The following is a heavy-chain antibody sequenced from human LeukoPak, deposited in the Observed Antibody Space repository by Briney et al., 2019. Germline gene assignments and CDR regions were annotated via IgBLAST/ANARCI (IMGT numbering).Heavy chain of an antibody. CDR1: SDSISSFY. D-gene: IGHD6-13*01. J-gene: IGHJ4*02. CDR3: ARQIASAGTAGFDF. V-gene: IGHV4-4*07. CDR2: IYSTGST. Sequence: SETLSLTCTVSSDSISSFYCTWIRQPAGKGLEWIGRIYSTGSTNCNPSLKSRFTMSVDTSKNQFSLRLRSVTAADTAVYYCARQIASAGTAGFDFWGQGALVTVSS.